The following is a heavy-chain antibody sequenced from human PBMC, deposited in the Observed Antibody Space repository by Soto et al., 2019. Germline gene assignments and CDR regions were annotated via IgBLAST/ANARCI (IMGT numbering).Heavy chain of an antibody. CDR3: AREAGYCSRTSCYRRAFDT. V-gene: IGHV3-74*03. J-gene: IGHJ3*02. Sequence: EIQLTESGGALVQPGGSLRLSCAASGFTFSGHWMHWVRQVPGKGLEWVSRINKDGGTSAYADSVRGRFTISRDNAKNTLYLQMNGLRAEDMSVYYCAREAGYCSRTSCYRRAFDTWGQGTTVSVSS. CDR2: INKDGGTS. D-gene: IGHD2-2*01. CDR1: GFTFSGHW.